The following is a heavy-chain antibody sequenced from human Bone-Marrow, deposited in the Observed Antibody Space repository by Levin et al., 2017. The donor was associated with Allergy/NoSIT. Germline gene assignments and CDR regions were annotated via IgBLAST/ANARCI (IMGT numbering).Heavy chain of an antibody. J-gene: IGHJ4*02. V-gene: IGHV3-23*01. D-gene: IGHD3-10*01. Sequence: GGSLRLSCAASGFTFTTYGMNWVRQAPGKGLEWVSTISSSGSTYYADSVKGRFTVSRDNSKNTLYLQMNSLRAEDTAVYYCAGQSRGGYWGRGTPVTVSS. CDR1: GFTFTTYG. CDR3: AGQSRGGY. CDR2: ISSSGST.